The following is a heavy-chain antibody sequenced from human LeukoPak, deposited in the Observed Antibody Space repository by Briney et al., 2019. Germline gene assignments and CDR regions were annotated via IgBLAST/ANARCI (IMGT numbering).Heavy chain of an antibody. CDR1: GGSFSGYY. CDR2: INHSGST. D-gene: IGHD3-22*01. CDR3: ARSYYDSSGYYSKTFDY. V-gene: IGHV4-34*01. Sequence: PSETLSLTCAVYGGSFSGYYWSWIRQPPGKGLECIGEINHSGSTNYNPSLKSRVTISVDTSKNQFSLKLSSVTAADTAVYYCARSYYDSSGYYSKTFDYWGQGTLVTVSS. J-gene: IGHJ4*02.